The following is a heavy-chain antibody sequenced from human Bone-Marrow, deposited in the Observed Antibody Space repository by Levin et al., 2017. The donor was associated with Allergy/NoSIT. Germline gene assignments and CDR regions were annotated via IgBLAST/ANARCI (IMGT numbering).Heavy chain of an antibody. J-gene: IGHJ6*02. V-gene: IGHV3-30*18. D-gene: IGHD2-2*01. Sequence: GGSLRLSCAASGFTFSSYGMHWVRQAPGKGLEWVAVISYDGSNKYYADSVKGRFTISRDNSKNTLYLQMNSLRAEDTAVYYCAKDIVVVPAAIPRNDYYYGMDVWGQGTTVTVSS. CDR1: GFTFSSYG. CDR3: AKDIVVVPAAIPRNDYYYGMDV. CDR2: ISYDGSNK.